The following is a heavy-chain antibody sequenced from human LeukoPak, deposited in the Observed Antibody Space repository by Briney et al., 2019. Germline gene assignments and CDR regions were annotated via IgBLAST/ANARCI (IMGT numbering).Heavy chain of an antibody. V-gene: IGHV3-48*03. CDR1: GVTFSSYE. CDR3: EGYDILTGPEAFDI. J-gene: IGHJ3*02. Sequence: GGSLRLSCAATGVTFSSYEMNWVRQAPGKGLEWVSYISSSGTTMYYADSVKGRFTISRDNAKNSLYLQMNSLRAEDTAIYYCEGYDILTGPEAFDIWGQGTVVTVSS. CDR2: ISSSGTTM. D-gene: IGHD3-9*01.